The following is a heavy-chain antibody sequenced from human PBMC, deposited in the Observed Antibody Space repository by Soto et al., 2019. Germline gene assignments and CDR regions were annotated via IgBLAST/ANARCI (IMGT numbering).Heavy chain of an antibody. J-gene: IGHJ4*02. CDR1: GDSISRKY. V-gene: IGHV4-4*07. CDR2: IYTTGAT. Sequence: QVQLQESGPGLVKPSETLSLTCSVSGDSISRKYWSWLRQPAGGGLEWIGHIYTTGATNYNSSLKSRVSMSVDTSKKQFSLRLTSVTAADTAVYFCAMTVIAPSPYLDHWGQGLLVTVSS. D-gene: IGHD4-17*01. CDR3: AMTVIAPSPYLDH.